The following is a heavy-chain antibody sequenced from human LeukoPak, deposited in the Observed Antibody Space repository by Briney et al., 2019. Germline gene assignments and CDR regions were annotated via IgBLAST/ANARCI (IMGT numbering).Heavy chain of an antibody. J-gene: IGHJ4*02. Sequence: GGSLRLSCAASGFTFNTYTMNWVRQAPGKGLEWVSYISGSSGIIDYADSVRGRFTISRDNAKNSLYLQMNSLRAEDTAVYYCASIGPNYDFWSGYYGGIDYWGQGTLVTVSS. D-gene: IGHD3-3*01. V-gene: IGHV3-48*01. CDR3: ASIGPNYDFWSGYYGGIDY. CDR2: ISGSSGII. CDR1: GFTFNTYT.